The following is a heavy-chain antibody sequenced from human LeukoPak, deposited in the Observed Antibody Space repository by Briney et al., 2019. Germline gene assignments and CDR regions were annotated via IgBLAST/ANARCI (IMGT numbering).Heavy chain of an antibody. CDR3: ARGAVALDY. J-gene: IGHJ4*02. CDR2: IYHSGST. Sequence: SQTLSLTCTVSGGSISSGGYYWGWIRQPPGKGLEWIGSIYHSGSTYYNPSLKSRVTISVDTSKNQFSLKLSSVAAADTAVYYCARGAVALDYWGQGTLVTVSS. CDR1: GGSISSGGYY. V-gene: IGHV4-39*07. D-gene: IGHD6-19*01.